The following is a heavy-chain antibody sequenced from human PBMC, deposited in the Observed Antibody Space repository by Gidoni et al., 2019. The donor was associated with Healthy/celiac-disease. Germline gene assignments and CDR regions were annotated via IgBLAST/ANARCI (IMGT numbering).Heavy chain of an antibody. CDR2: IYTSGST. D-gene: IGHD5-12*01. J-gene: IGHJ3*02. V-gene: IGHV4-61*02. CDR3: ARRGYSGYLRTFDI. Sequence: QVQLQESGPGLVKPSQTLSLTCTVSGGSISSGSYYWSWIRQPAGKGLEWIGRIYTSGSTNYNPSRKSRVTMSVDTSKNQFSLKLSSVTAADTAVYYCARRGYSGYLRTFDIWGQGTMVTVSS. CDR1: GGSISSGSYY.